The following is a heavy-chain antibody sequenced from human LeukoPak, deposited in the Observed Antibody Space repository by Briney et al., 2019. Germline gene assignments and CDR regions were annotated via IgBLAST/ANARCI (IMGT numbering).Heavy chain of an antibody. CDR3: ARVDAVVDPADIYYYGIDV. J-gene: IGHJ6*02. CDR1: GRSISSSSYY. Sequence: PSETLSLTCSVSGRSISSSSYYCGWIRQPPGKGLEWIGSIYYSGSTHYNPSLRSRVTISVDTSKNQFSLKLSSVTAADTTVYYCARVDAVVDPADIYYYGIDVWGQGTTVTVSS. D-gene: IGHD2-2*01. V-gene: IGHV4-39*01. CDR2: IYYSGST.